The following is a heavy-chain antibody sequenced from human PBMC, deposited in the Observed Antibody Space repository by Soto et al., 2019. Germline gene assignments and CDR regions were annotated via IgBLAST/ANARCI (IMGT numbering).Heavy chain of an antibody. V-gene: IGHV4-59*01. Sequence: SETLSLTCTVSGGSISSYYWSWIRQPPGKGLEWIGYIYYSGSTNYNPSLKSRVTISVDTSKNQFSLKLSSVTAADTAVYYCAMNRGVPKWFDPWGQGTLVTVSS. CDR1: GGSISSYY. CDR2: IYYSGST. CDR3: AMNRGVPKWFDP. J-gene: IGHJ5*02. D-gene: IGHD3-10*01.